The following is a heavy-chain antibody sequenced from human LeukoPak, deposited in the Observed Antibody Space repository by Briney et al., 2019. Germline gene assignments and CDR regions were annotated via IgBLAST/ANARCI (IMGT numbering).Heavy chain of an antibody. CDR2: ISAYNGNT. Sequence: ASVKVSCKASGYTFTSYGISWMRQAPGQGLEWMGWISAYNGNTSYAQKLQGRVTMTTDTSTSTAYMVLRSLRSDDTAVYYCARGSQETGGFDYWGQGTLVTVSS. D-gene: IGHD2-8*02. CDR3: ARGSQETGGFDY. V-gene: IGHV1-18*01. CDR1: GYTFTSYG. J-gene: IGHJ4*02.